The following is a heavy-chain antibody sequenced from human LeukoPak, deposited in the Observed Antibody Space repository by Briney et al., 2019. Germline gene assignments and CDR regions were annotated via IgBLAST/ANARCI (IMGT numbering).Heavy chain of an antibody. CDR1: GGSVSSTNW. J-gene: IGHJ3*02. CDR2: VHLDGRT. D-gene: IGHD1-26*01. CDR3: ARARSYLDAFDI. Sequence: SETLSLTCRVSGGSVSSTNWWTWIRQPPGKGLEWIGEVHLDGRTNFNPSLKSRLTMSVDLSENHVSLKLTSVTAADTAVYYCARARSYLDAFDIWGQGTMVTVSS. V-gene: IGHV4-4*02.